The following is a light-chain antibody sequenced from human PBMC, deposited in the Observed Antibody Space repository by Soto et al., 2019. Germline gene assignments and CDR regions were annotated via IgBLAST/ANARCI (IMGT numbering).Light chain of an antibody. J-gene: IGKJ4*01. V-gene: IGKV3-15*01. CDR1: QSVRSN. CDR3: QQYSAWPLT. Sequence: EIVMTQSPATLSVSPGERATLFCRASQSVRSNFLAWYQQKPGQAPRLLLYGASTRATGVPARFSGSGSGTVFTLTISSLQSEDFAVYYCQQYSAWPLTFGGGTKVEI. CDR2: GAS.